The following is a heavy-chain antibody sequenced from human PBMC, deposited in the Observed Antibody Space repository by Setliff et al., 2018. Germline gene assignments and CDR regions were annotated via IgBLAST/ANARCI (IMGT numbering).Heavy chain of an antibody. V-gene: IGHV5-51*01. J-gene: IGHJ3*02. CDR3: ARVGPLTDDAFDI. Sequence: GESLKISCKRSGYSFTNYWIGWVRQMPGKGLEYMGIIYPADSDTTYSPSFQGQVTISADKSINTAYLQWSSLKASDTAIYYCARVGPLTDDAFDIWGQGTMVTVS. CDR2: IYPADSDT. D-gene: IGHD1-26*01. CDR1: GYSFTNYW.